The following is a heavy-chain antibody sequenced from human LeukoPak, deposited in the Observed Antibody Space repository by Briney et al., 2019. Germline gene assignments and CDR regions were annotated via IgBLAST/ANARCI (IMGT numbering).Heavy chain of an antibody. CDR2: INPNSGGT. D-gene: IGHD5-24*01. Sequence: GASVKVSCKASGYTFTGYYIHWVRQAPGQGLEWMGWINPNSGGTNYAQKFQGRVTMTRDTSISTAYMELSRLRSDDTAVYYCAREPAGGRDGYNFYYWGQGTLVTVSS. CDR1: GYTFTGYY. V-gene: IGHV1-2*02. CDR3: AREPAGGRDGYNFYY. J-gene: IGHJ4*02.